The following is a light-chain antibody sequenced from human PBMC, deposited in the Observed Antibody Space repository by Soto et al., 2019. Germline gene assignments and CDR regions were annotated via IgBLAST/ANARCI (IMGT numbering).Light chain of an antibody. V-gene: IGKV3-20*01. CDR3: HHYET. CDR2: GAS. J-gene: IGKJ1*01. Sequence: ESVLTQARGTLPLSPGNRPTLSCRASQSVSRSYLGWHQQKPGQAPRLLMYGASIRAAGVPDRCTGSGSATEFTLTISRLEPDDFTVYYCHHYETFGQGTKVDIK. CDR1: QSVSRSY.